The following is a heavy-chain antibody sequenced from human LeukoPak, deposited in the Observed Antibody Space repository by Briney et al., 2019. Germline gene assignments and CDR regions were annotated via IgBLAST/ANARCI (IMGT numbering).Heavy chain of an antibody. Sequence: GGSLRLSCAASGFTFSSYAMSWVRQAPGKGLEWVSAISGSGGSTYYADSVKGRFTISRDNSKNTLYLQMNSLRAEDTAVYYCAKTPDRYYYYYMDVWGKGTTVTVSS. CDR3: AKTPDRYYYYYMDV. CDR1: GFTFSSYA. V-gene: IGHV3-23*01. CDR2: ISGSGGST. J-gene: IGHJ6*03.